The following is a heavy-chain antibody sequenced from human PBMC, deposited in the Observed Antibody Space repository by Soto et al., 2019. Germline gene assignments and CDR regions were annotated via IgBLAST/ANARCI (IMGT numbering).Heavy chain of an antibody. CDR1: GFTFSSYA. D-gene: IGHD6-13*01. CDR2: ISGSGGST. Sequence: EVQLLESGGGLVQPGGSLRLSCAASGFTFSSYAMSWVRQAPGKGLEWVSAISGSGGSTYYADPVKGRFTISRDNSKNTLYLQMNSLRAEDTAVYYCAKDPKRVAAAGTWGYYYYGMDVWGQGTTVTVSS. V-gene: IGHV3-23*01. J-gene: IGHJ6*02. CDR3: AKDPKRVAAAGTWGYYYYGMDV.